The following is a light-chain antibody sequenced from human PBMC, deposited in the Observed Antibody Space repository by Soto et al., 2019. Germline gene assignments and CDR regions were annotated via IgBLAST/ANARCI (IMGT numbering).Light chain of an antibody. CDR2: DAS. V-gene: IGKV3-11*01. Sequence: EIVLTQSPATLSLSPGERATLSCRASQSVSSYLAWYQQKPGQAPRLLIYDASNRATGIPARFSGSGSGTDFTLTISRLEPEDFAVYYCQQRSHWPPAFGQGTKVEIK. CDR3: QQRSHWPPA. J-gene: IGKJ2*01. CDR1: QSVSSY.